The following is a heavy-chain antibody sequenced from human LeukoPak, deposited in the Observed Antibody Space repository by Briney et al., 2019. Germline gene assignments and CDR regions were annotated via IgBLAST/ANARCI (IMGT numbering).Heavy chain of an antibody. V-gene: IGHV1-2*02. J-gene: IGHJ3*02. CDR1: GYTFTGYY. CDR2: INPNSGGT. D-gene: IGHD6-13*01. Sequence: ASVKVSCKASGYTFTGYYMHWVRQAPGQGLEWMGWINPNSGGTNYAQKFQGRVTITRNTSISTAYMELSRLRSDDTAVYYCASPLSSSWEAIDAFDIWGQGTMVTVSS. CDR3: ASPLSSSWEAIDAFDI.